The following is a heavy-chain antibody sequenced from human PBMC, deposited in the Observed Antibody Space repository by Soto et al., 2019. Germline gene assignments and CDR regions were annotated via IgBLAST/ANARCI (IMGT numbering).Heavy chain of an antibody. Sequence: LSCAASGFTFIMYSMHWVRQAPLKGLDWVSYISNSGSKIYYADSVKGRFTISRDNAKNSLYLQMNSLRAEDTAVYYCARLGDYVGDAFDIWGQGTMVTVSS. CDR3: ARLGDYVGDAFDI. CDR1: GFTFIMYS. CDR2: ISNSGSKI. J-gene: IGHJ3*02. D-gene: IGHD4-17*01. V-gene: IGHV3-48*03.